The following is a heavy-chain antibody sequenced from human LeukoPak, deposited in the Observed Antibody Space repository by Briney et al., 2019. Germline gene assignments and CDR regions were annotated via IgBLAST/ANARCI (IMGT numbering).Heavy chain of an antibody. D-gene: IGHD5-24*01. V-gene: IGHV4-61*02. CDR2: IYTSGST. CDR3: ARDGYNSGFDY. Sequence: SETLSLTCTVSGGSISSGSYYWSWIRQPAGKGLEWIGRIYTSGSTNYNPSLKSRVTMSVDTSKNQFSLKLSSVTAADTAVYYCARDGYNSGFDYWGQGTLVTVSS. CDR1: GGSISSGSYY. J-gene: IGHJ4*02.